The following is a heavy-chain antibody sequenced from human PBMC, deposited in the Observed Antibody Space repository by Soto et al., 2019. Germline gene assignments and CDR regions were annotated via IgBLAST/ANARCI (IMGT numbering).Heavy chain of an antibody. CDR3: ATDDYGIFPY. CDR2: IDPRSGGT. CDR1: GYPFTTYY. J-gene: IGHJ4*02. V-gene: IGHV1-2*02. Sequence: HVQLVQSGTEVKKPGASVRVSCMVSGYPFTTYYIHWVRQAPGQGLEWMGWIDPRSGGTVYEQKFQGRVTMSRYTSSSTVYMDLSGLTSDDTALYYCATDDYGIFPYWGQGSLVTVSS. D-gene: IGHD3-10*01.